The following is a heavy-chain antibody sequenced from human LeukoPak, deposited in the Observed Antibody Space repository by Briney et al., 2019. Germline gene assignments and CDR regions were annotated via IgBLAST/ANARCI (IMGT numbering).Heavy chain of an antibody. Sequence: GGSLRLSCAASGFTVSSNYMSWVRQAPGKGLEWVSVIYRDGSTYNADSVKGRFTISRDNSKNTLYLQMNSLRAEDTAVYYCANVIVVDWGQGTLVTVSS. CDR2: IYRDGST. J-gene: IGHJ4*02. D-gene: IGHD2-15*01. V-gene: IGHV3-66*01. CDR3: ANVIVVD. CDR1: GFTVSSNY.